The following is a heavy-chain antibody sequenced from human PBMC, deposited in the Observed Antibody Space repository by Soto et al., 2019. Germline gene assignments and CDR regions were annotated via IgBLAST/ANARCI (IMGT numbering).Heavy chain of an antibody. CDR2: VSGSGGVT. J-gene: IGHJ4*02. CDR3: AKLKIVSYDFDS. Sequence: EVQLLESGGGWVQPGGSLRLSCVASGLSFSSYAMGWVRQAPGKGLEWVSVVSGSGGVTYYADSVKGRFTISRDNSKNTLYLQMNSLIAEGTAIFYCAKLKIVSYDFDSWGQGILVTVSS. V-gene: IGHV3-23*01. CDR1: GLSFSSYA. D-gene: IGHD2-15*01.